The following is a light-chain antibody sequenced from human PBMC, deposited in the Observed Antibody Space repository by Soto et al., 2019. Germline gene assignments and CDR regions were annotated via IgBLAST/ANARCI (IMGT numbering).Light chain of an antibody. J-gene: IGLJ1*01. V-gene: IGLV2-14*01. CDR1: SSDVGGYNY. CDR2: EVS. CDR3: SSYTSRSIDYV. Sequence: QSALTQPASVSGSPGQSITISCTGTSSDVGGYNYVSWYQQHPGKAPKLMIYEVSNRPSGVSNRLYGSKSGNTASLSISGLKAEHEADYYCSSYTSRSIDYVFGAGTKVTVL.